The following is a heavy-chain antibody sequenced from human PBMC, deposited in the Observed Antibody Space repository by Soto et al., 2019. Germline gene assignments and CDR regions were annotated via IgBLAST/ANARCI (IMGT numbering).Heavy chain of an antibody. D-gene: IGHD2-15*01. Sequence: PGGSLRLSCAASGFTFSSYEMNWVRQAPGKGLEWVSYISSSGSTIYYADSVKGRFTISRDNAKNSLYLQMNSLRVEDTAVYYCARDNCSGGSCYSPDFDYGMDVWGQGTTVTVSS. V-gene: IGHV3-48*03. CDR2: ISSSGSTI. CDR1: GFTFSSYE. J-gene: IGHJ6*02. CDR3: ARDNCSGGSCYSPDFDYGMDV.